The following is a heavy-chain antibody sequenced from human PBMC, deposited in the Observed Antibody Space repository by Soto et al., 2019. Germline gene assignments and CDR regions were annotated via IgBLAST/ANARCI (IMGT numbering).Heavy chain of an antibody. D-gene: IGHD6-13*01. CDR3: ARDGVGSSWTYYYYYGMDV. CDR1: GFTFSSYS. V-gene: IGHV3-21*01. J-gene: IGHJ6*02. CDR2: ISSSSSKI. Sequence: EVQLVESGGGLVKPGGSLRLSCAASGFTFSSYSMNWVRQAPGKGLEWVSSISSSSSKIYYADSENGRITISRDTAKNSLYLKMNSLRAEDTAVYYWARDGVGSSWTYYYYYGMDVWGQGTTVTVSS.